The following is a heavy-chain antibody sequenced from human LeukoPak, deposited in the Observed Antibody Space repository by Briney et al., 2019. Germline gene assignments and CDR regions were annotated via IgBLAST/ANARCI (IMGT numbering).Heavy chain of an antibody. D-gene: IGHD5-12*01. Sequence: ASVKVSCKASGYTLTSYYTHWVRQAPGQRLEWMGWINAGNGNTKYSQKFQGRVTITRDTSASTAYMELSSLRSEDTAVYYCARDSGGYEFDYWGQGTLVTVSS. J-gene: IGHJ4*02. V-gene: IGHV1-3*01. CDR1: GYTLTSYY. CDR2: INAGNGNT. CDR3: ARDSGGYEFDY.